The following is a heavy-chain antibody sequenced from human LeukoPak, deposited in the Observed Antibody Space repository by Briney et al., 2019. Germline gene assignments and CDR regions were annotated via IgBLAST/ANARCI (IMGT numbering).Heavy chain of an antibody. V-gene: IGHV4-34*01. J-gene: IGHJ6*04. CDR2: INHSGST. D-gene: IGHD3-10*01. CDR1: GGSLSGYY. Sequence: PSETLSLTCAVYGGSLSGYYWSWIRQPPGKGLEWIGEINHSGSTNYNPSLKSRVTISVDTSKNQFSLKLSSVTAADTAVYYCARSPYGSGSYFSKRDYYYYGMDVWGKGTTVTVSS. CDR3: ARSPYGSGSYFSKRDYYYYGMDV.